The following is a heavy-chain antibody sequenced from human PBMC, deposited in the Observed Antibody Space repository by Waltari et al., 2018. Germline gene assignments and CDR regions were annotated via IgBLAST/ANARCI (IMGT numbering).Heavy chain of an antibody. Sequence: EVQLVESGGGLVQPGGSLRLSCAGSGFTFSDQYMDWVRQAPGKGLEWVGRTRNKAHSYTTEYAASVKGRFTISRDDSKNSMYLQMNCLNTEDTAVYYCATLSSGWSWGQGTLVTVSS. CDR2: TRNKAHSYTT. CDR3: ATLSSGWS. V-gene: IGHV3-72*01. CDR1: GFTFSDQY. D-gene: IGHD6-19*01. J-gene: IGHJ5*02.